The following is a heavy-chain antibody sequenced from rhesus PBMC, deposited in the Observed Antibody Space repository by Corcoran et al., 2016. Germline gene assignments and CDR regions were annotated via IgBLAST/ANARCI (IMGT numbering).Heavy chain of an antibody. Sequence: QVQLQESGPGLVKPSETLSLTCAVSGGSISSSNWWSWIRQSPGKGLELFGYIYVGRGRNSYKPSLKSRGTISTDTSNNQFSLKLSSVTAADTAVYYCARRSDSTWRFDYWGQGVLVTVSS. CDR1: GGSISSSNW. CDR2: IYVGRGRN. CDR3: ARRSDSTWRFDY. J-gene: IGHJ4*01. D-gene: IGHD6-13*01. V-gene: IGHV4-65*01.